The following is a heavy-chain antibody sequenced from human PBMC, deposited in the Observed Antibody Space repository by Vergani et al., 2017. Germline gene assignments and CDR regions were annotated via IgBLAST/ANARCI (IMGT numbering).Heavy chain of an antibody. CDR2: IYYSGST. Sequence: QVQLQESGPGLVKPSETLSLTCTVSGGSISSYYWSWIRQPPGKGLEWIGYIYYSGSTNYNPSLKSRVTISVDTSKNQFSLKLSSVTAADTAVYYCARTTGYSSGWANYYYYYYMDVWGKGP. CDR3: ARTTGYSSGWANYYYYYYMDV. J-gene: IGHJ6*03. D-gene: IGHD6-19*01. CDR1: GGSISSYY. V-gene: IGHV4-59*01.